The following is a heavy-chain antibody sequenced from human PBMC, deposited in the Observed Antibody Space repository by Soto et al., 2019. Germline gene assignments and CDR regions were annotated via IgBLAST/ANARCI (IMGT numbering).Heavy chain of an antibody. J-gene: IGHJ4*02. CDR3: TTRYSYEFDY. CDR2: NKSKTDGGTT. Sequence: EVQLVESGGGLVKPGGSLRLSCAPSGFTLSNAWMTWVRQAPGKGLEWVGRNKSKTDGGTTDYAAPVKGRFTISRDDSKNTLYLQMNSLKTEDTAVYYCTTRYSYEFDYWGQGTLVTVSS. CDR1: GFTLSNAW. V-gene: IGHV3-15*01. D-gene: IGHD5-18*01.